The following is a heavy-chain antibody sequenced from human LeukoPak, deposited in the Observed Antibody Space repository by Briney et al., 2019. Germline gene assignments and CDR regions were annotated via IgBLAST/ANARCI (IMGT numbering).Heavy chain of an antibody. CDR2: IIPIFGTA. D-gene: IGHD2-8*01. V-gene: IGHV1-69*13. J-gene: IGHJ6*03. CDR3: ARDGLHTKNYYYYYMDV. Sequence: GASVKVSCKASGGTFSSYAISWVRQAPGQGLEWMGGIIPIFGTANYAQRFQGRVTITADESTSTAYMELSSLRSEDTAVYYCARDGLHTKNYYYYYMDVWGKGTTVTVSS. CDR1: GGTFSSYA.